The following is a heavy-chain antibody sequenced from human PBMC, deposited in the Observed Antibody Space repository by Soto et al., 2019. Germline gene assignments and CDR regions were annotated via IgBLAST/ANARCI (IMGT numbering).Heavy chain of an antibody. CDR2: ISASGSST. CDR1: GFTFSSYA. Sequence: EVQLLESGGGLVQPGGSLRLSCAASGFTFSSYAMSWVRQAPGKGLEWVSGISASGSSTYYADSVKGRCTFSRDNSKNTLYLQKNSRRAEDKAVYYCAKVLEPMVITFGGAERRGYVHHWGQGTLLTVSS. J-gene: IGHJ1*01. V-gene: IGHV3-23*01. D-gene: IGHD3-16*01. CDR3: AKVLEPMVITFGGAERRGYVHH.